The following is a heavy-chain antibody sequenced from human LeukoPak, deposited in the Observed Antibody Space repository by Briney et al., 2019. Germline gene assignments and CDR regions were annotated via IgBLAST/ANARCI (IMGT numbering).Heavy chain of an antibody. CDR1: GFPFHNYW. V-gene: IGHV3-7*01. CDR2: VNQDGSEA. Sequence: GGSLRLSCAASGFPFHNYWMTWVRQAPGKGLEWVAQVNQDGSEAHYADSVKARFTVSRDNAKSSVSLQMNSLRAEDTAVYYCVRDGGVSGYDLLDYWGQGTLVTVSS. D-gene: IGHD5-12*01. CDR3: VRDGGVSGYDLLDY. J-gene: IGHJ4*02.